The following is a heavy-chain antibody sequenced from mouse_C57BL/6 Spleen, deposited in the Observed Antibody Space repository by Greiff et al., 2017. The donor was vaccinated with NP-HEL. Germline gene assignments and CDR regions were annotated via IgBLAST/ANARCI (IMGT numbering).Heavy chain of an antibody. CDR1: GYTFTSYW. D-gene: IGHD1-1*01. CDR2: IDPSDSYT. Sequence: QVQLKQPGAELVMPGASVKLSCKASGYTFTSYWMHWVKQRPGQGLEWIGEIDPSDSYTNYNQKFKGKSTLTVDKSSSTAYMQLSSLTSEDSAVYYCARRHYYGSSSYFDYWGQGTTLTVSS. V-gene: IGHV1-69*01. J-gene: IGHJ2*01. CDR3: ARRHYYGSSSYFDY.